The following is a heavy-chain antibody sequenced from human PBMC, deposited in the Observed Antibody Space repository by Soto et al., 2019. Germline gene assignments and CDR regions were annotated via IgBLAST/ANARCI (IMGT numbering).Heavy chain of an antibody. J-gene: IGHJ4*02. Sequence: QLQLQESGPGLVKPSETLTLTCTVSGGSLSSGSYYWGWIRQPPGKGLEWIRSIPYSGNTYYYPPPKTRVTLSVDASKNEFSLKLSSVTAADTAVYYCARPFAAQTVAGFDSWGQGTLVTVSS. V-gene: IGHV4-39*01. CDR1: GGSLSSGSYY. CDR2: IPYSGNT. CDR3: ARPFAAQTVAGFDS. D-gene: IGHD6-19*01.